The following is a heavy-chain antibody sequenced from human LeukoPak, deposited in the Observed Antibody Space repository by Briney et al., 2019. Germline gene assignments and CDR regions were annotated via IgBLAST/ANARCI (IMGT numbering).Heavy chain of an antibody. Sequence: PGGSLRLSCAASGFIFSSYWMHWVRHAPGKGLAWVSRINTDGSSTSYADSVKGRFTISRDNTKNSLFLHMSSLRAEDTAVYFCASSYFDNSLHAYDIWGQGTMVTVSS. V-gene: IGHV3-74*01. CDR3: ASSYFDNSLHAYDI. CDR1: GFIFSSYW. D-gene: IGHD3-22*01. CDR2: INTDGSST. J-gene: IGHJ3*02.